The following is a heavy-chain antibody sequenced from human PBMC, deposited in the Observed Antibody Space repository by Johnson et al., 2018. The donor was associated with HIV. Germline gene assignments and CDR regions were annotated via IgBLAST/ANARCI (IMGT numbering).Heavy chain of an antibody. CDR2: ISYDGNNK. V-gene: IGHV3-30*03. CDR1: GFTFDDYG. CDR3: ARDPGGVAAFDI. Sequence: QVQLVDSGGSVVRPGGSLRLSCAASGFTFDDYGLSWVRQAPGKGLEWVALISYDGNNKYYADSVKGRFTISRDNSKNTLYLQMNSLRAEDTAVYYCARDPGGVAAFDIWGQGTMVTVSS. D-gene: IGHD3-16*01. J-gene: IGHJ3*02.